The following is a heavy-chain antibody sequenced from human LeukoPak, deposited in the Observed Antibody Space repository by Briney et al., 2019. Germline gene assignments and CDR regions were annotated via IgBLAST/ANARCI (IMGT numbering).Heavy chain of an antibody. CDR3: ARRSSVGYGDYGGYYYYGMDV. V-gene: IGHV4-59*08. J-gene: IGHJ6*02. CDR1: GGSISSYY. CDR2: ISYSGTT. Sequence: PSETLSLTCTVSGGSISSYYWSWIRQPPGKGLEWIGYISYSGTTNYNPSLKSRVTISVDTSKNQFSLKLSSVTAADTAVYYCARRSSVGYGDYGGYYYYGMDVWGQGTTVTVSS. D-gene: IGHD4-17*01.